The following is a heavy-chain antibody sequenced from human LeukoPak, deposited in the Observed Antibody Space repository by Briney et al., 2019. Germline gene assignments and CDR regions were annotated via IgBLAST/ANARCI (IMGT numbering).Heavy chain of an antibody. CDR2: INWNGGST. J-gene: IGHJ4*02. V-gene: IGHV3-20*04. D-gene: IGHD2-2*01. CDR3: ARDRLRYCSSTSCLYFDY. CDR1: GFTFDDYG. Sequence: GGSLILSCAASGFTFDDYGMNWVRQAPGKGLEWVSGINWNGGSTGYADSVKGRFTISRDNAKNSLYLQMNSLRAEDTALYYCARDRLRYCSSTSCLYFDYWGQGTLSPSPQ.